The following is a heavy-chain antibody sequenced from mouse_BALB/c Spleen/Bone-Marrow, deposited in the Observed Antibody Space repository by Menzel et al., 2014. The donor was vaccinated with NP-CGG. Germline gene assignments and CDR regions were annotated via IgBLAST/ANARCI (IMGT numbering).Heavy chain of an antibody. CDR1: GFNIKDTY. CDR3: ASYRYAWYFDV. CDR2: IDPANGNT. Sequence: EVKVEESGAELVKPGASVKLSCTASGFNIKDTYMHWVEQRPEQGLEWIGRIDPANGNTKYDRKFQGKATITADTSSNTAYLQLSSLTSEDTAVYYCASYRYAWYFDVWGAGTTVTVSS. J-gene: IGHJ1*01. D-gene: IGHD2-14*01. V-gene: IGHV14-3*02.